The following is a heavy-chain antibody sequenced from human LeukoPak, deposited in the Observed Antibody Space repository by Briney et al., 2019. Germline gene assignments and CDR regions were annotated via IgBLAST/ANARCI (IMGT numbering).Heavy chain of an antibody. CDR1: GFTFDDYA. D-gene: IGHD3-22*01. Sequence: GGSLRLSCAAPGFTFDDYAMHWVRQAPGKGLEWVSGISWNSGSIGYADSVKGRFTISRDNAKNSLYLQMNSLRAEDTALYYCAKDGRYYDSSGPDWYFDLWGRGTLVTVSS. J-gene: IGHJ2*01. V-gene: IGHV3-9*01. CDR2: ISWNSGSI. CDR3: AKDGRYYDSSGPDWYFDL.